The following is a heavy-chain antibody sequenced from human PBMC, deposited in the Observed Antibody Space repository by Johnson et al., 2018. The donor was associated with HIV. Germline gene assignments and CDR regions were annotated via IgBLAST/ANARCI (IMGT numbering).Heavy chain of an antibody. CDR1: GFTFSSYD. CDR2: IGTAGDT. D-gene: IGHD6-13*01. CDR3: ARARRYSSSWPDAFDI. J-gene: IGHJ3*02. Sequence: VQLVESGGGLVQPGRSLRLSCAASGFTFSSYDMHWVRQATGKGLEWVSAIGTAGDTYYPGSVKGRFTISRENAKNSLYLQMNSLRAGDTAGYYCARARRYSSSWPDAFDIWGQGTMVTVSS. V-gene: IGHV3-13*01.